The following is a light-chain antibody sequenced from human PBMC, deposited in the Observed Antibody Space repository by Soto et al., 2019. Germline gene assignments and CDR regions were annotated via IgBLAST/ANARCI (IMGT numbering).Light chain of an antibody. Sequence: EIVLTQSPGTLSLSPGERATLSCRASQSVPRSYXAXXQQXPGXXPXXXXXDXSRRATGIPARFSGSGSGTDFTLTISSLEPKDFAIYYCQQRSSWPGTFGQGTKADIK. J-gene: IGKJ1*01. CDR2: DXS. V-gene: IGKV3D-20*02. CDR3: QQRSSWPGT. CDR1: QSVPRSY.